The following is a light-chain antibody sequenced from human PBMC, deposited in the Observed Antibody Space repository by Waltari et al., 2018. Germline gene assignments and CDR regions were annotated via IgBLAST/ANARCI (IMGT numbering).Light chain of an antibody. J-gene: IGLJ2*01. CDR1: SLRSYY. Sequence: SSELTQDPAVSVALGQTVRITCQGDSLRSYYASWYQQKPGQAPVLGFYGKNNRPSGIPDRFSGSSAGNTASLTITGAQAEDEADYYCNSRDSSGNHLVFGGGTKLTVL. CDR2: GKN. V-gene: IGLV3-19*01. CDR3: NSRDSSGNHLV.